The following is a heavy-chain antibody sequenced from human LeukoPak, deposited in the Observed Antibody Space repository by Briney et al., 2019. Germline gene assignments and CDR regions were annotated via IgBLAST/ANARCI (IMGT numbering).Heavy chain of an antibody. CDR3: AREGDCSSTSCYTD. D-gene: IGHD2-2*02. Sequence: ASVKVSCKASGYTFTGYYMHWVRQAPRQGLEWMGWINPNSGGTNYAQKFQGRVTMTRDTSISTAYMELSRLRSDDTAVYYCAREGDCSSTSCYTDWGQGTLVTVSS. J-gene: IGHJ4*02. CDR2: INPNSGGT. V-gene: IGHV1-2*02. CDR1: GYTFTGYY.